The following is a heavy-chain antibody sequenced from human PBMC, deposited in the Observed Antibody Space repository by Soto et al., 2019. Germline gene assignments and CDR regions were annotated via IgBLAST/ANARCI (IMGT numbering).Heavy chain of an antibody. J-gene: IGHJ5*02. CDR2: IYSSGNT. CDR3: ARGQRFSDWFDP. Sequence: SETLSLTCSVSGSTISGYYWTWIRQPAGKGLEWIGRIYSSGNTKYNPSLQSRVTMSLDTSNNQFSLRLTSVTAADAAVYYCARGQRFSDWFDPWGQGTLVTVSS. CDR1: GSTISGYY. V-gene: IGHV4-4*07. D-gene: IGHD3-3*01.